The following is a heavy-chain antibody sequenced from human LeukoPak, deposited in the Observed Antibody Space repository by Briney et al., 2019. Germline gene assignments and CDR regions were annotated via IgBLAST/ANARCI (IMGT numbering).Heavy chain of an antibody. CDR1: GFTFSSYS. J-gene: IGHJ4*02. Sequence: PGGSLRLSCAASGFTFSSYSMNWVRQAPGKGLEWVSSISSSSSYIYYADSVKGRFTISRDNAKNSLYLQMNSLRAEDTAVYYCARSSVATIKSHFDYWGQGTLVTVSS. CDR2: ISSSSSYI. D-gene: IGHD5-12*01. CDR3: ARSSVATIKSHFDY. V-gene: IGHV3-21*01.